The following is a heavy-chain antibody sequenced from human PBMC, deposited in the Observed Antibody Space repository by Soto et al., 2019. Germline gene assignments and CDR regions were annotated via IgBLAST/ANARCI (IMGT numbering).Heavy chain of an antibody. V-gene: IGHV4-39*01. CDR3: ARHWFGTIFI. Sequence: QLQLQESGPGMVNPSEPLSLTSTSPVGPVTGGSYYWGWFRKPPGQGLEWIGSIYYGGRTYYNPSLKSPVTISVDTSKNQFSLKLSSVTAADTAVYYCARHWFGTIFIWGQGTMVTVSS. CDR2: IYYGGRT. D-gene: IGHD3-9*01. J-gene: IGHJ3*02. CDR1: VGPVTGGSYY.